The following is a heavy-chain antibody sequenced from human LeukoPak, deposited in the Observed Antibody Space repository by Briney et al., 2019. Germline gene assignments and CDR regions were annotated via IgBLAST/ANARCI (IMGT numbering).Heavy chain of an antibody. CDR2: VDTDGTDT. J-gene: IGHJ4*02. Sequence: GGSLRLSCAASGFTFGTYWMYWVRQAPGKGLVWVSRVDTDGTDTAYADSVKGRFTISRDNAKNTLFLQMNSLRAEDTAVYYCARPRAYDSRYLDYRGQGTLVTVSS. CDR1: GFTFGTYW. CDR3: ARPRAYDSRYLDY. V-gene: IGHV3-74*01. D-gene: IGHD3-16*01.